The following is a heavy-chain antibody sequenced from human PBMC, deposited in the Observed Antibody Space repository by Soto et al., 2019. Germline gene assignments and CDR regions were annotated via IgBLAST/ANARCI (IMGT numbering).Heavy chain of an antibody. D-gene: IGHD2-15*01. Sequence: GGSLRLSCAASGFTVSSNYMSWVRQAPGKGLEWVSVIYSGGSTNYADSMMGRYTISRDNAKNSMYLQMNSLRAEDTAVYYCARIYCSGGSCYDRIFDYWGQGTLVTVSS. CDR1: GFTVSSNY. CDR2: IYSGGST. J-gene: IGHJ4*02. V-gene: IGHV3-53*01. CDR3: ARIYCSGGSCYDRIFDY.